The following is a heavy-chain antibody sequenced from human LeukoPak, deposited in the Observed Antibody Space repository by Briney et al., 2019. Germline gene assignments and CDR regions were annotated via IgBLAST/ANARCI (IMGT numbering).Heavy chain of an antibody. CDR1: GYTFTSYG. J-gene: IGHJ6*03. D-gene: IGHD6-13*01. CDR3: ARAGTIAAAGTDYYYYYMDV. CDR2: ISAYNGNT. V-gene: IGHV1-18*01. Sequence: ASVKVSCKASGYTFTSYGISWVRQAPGQGLEWMGWISAYNGNTNYAQKLQGRVTMTTDTSTSTAYMELRSLRSDDTAVYYCARAGTIAAAGTDYYYYYMDVWGKGTTVTVSS.